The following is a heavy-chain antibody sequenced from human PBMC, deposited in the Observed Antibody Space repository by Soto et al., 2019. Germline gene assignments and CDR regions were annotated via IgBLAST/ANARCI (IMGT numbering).Heavy chain of an antibody. J-gene: IGHJ5*02. CDR1: GFFFSSYA. CDR3: AKDRYLNIFYWFDP. CDR2: ISGNGGST. D-gene: IGHD1-20*01. V-gene: IGHV3-23*01. Sequence: LRLSCAASGFFFSSYAMSWVRQAPGKGLEWVSSISGNGGSTYYADSVKGRFTISRDNSKNTQYLQMDSLRAEDTAVYYCAKDRYLNIFYWFDPWGQGTLVTVSS.